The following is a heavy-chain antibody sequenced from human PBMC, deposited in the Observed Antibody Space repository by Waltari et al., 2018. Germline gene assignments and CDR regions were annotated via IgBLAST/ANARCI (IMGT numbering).Heavy chain of an antibody. V-gene: IGHV1-69-2*01. J-gene: IGHJ3*01. CDR2: VDPEDGET. D-gene: IGHD6-19*01. CDR1: GYTFSDYY. CDR3: ATALGDSSSASRPFDF. Sequence: EVQLLQSGAELKEPGTTGRISCKVSGYTFSDYYLHWVQQAPGKGLRWMGLVDPEDGETIYADNFQGRVTISADTSTDTAFMELSSLRSEDTAVFYCATALGDSSSASRPFDFWGQGTMITVSS.